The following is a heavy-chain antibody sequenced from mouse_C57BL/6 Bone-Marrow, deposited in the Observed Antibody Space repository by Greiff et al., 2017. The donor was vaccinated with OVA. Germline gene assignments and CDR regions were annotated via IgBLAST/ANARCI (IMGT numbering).Heavy chain of an antibody. Sequence: VQLQESGAELVKPGASVKISCKAFGYAFSSYWMNWVKQRPGKGLEWIGQIYPGDGDTNYNGKFKGKATLTADKSSSTAYMQLSSLTSEDSAVYFCARESWDWYFDVWGTGTTVTVSS. J-gene: IGHJ1*03. CDR1: GYAFSSYW. D-gene: IGHD4-1*01. CDR3: ARESWDWYFDV. CDR2: IYPGDGDT. V-gene: IGHV1-80*01.